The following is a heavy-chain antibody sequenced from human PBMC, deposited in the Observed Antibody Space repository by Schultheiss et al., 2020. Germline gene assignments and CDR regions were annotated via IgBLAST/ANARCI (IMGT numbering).Heavy chain of an antibody. D-gene: IGHD5-24*01. Sequence: ESLKISCTASGFTFSNYWMHWVRQVPGKGLVWVSRITSDGSTTTYADSVKGRFTISRDNAKNTLYLQMNSLRAEDTGVYYCTRDQFRALNWGQGTLVTVSS. CDR3: TRDQFRALN. CDR2: ITSDGSTT. J-gene: IGHJ4*02. CDR1: GFTFSNYW. V-gene: IGHV3-74*01.